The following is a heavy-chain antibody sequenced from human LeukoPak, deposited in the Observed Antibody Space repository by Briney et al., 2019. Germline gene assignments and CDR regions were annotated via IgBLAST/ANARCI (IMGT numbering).Heavy chain of an antibody. V-gene: IGHV3-30*02. J-gene: IGHJ6*02. Sequence: GRSLRLSCGASGFTFSNYDMSWVRQAPGKGLEWVAFIRSDGNNKYADSAKGRLTISRDNSMNTLYLQMNSLRAEDTAVYYCANAGRDSSSTISCGMDVWGQGTTVTVSS. D-gene: IGHD6-13*01. CDR1: GFTFSNYD. CDR2: IRSDGNNK. CDR3: ANAGRDSSSTISCGMDV.